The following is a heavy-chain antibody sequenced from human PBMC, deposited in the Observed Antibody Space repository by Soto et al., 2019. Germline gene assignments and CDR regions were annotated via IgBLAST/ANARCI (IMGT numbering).Heavy chain of an antibody. CDR3: AHSYGGNYYRWYFDS. CDR1: GFPLSTSGAG. V-gene: IGHV2-5*01. J-gene: IGHJ4*02. CDR2: ISRKDEK. D-gene: IGHD4-17*01. Sequence: QITLKESGPTLVKPTQTLTVTCTFSGFPLSTSGAGVGWIRPSPGKAPEWLALISRKDEKRYNPALKSRLTITKDSYQNQVVLTMTDLAPVDTATYICAHSYGGNYYRWYFDSCGQGTLVTVSS.